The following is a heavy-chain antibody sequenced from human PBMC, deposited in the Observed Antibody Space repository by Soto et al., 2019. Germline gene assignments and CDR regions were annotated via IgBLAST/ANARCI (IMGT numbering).Heavy chain of an antibody. D-gene: IGHD6-19*01. CDR2: ISAYNGNT. J-gene: IGHJ4*02. V-gene: IGHV1-18*01. Sequence: ASVKVSCKASGYTFTSYGISWVRQAPGQGLEWMGWISAYNGNTNYAQKLQGRVTMTTDTSTSTAYMELRSLRSDDTAVYYCARDRGIAVAGSCSDYWGQGTLVTVSS. CDR3: ARDRGIAVAGSCSDY. CDR1: GYTFTSYG.